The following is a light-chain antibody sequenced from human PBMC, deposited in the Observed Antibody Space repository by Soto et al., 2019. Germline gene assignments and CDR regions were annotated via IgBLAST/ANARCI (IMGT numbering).Light chain of an antibody. CDR3: QQSYTAPSIS. CDR1: ENINRH. V-gene: IGKV1-39*01. CDR2: GAS. Sequence: DIQMTQSPSSLSASVGDRVTITCRASENINRHLNWYQQKPGKAPKLLIYGASSLQNGVPLKFRGGGSGTDFTLSITNLRPEDFATYFCQQSYTAPSISFGQGTRLEIK. J-gene: IGKJ5*01.